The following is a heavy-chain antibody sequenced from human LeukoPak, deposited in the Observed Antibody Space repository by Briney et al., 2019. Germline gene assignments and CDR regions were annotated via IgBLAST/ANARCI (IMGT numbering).Heavy chain of an antibody. Sequence: GGSLRLSCAASRFTFSSYAMHWVRQAPGNGLEWVAVISYDGSNKYYADSVKGRFTISRDNSKNTLYLQMNSLRAEDTAVYYCARDRSSSWYYDYGMDVWGQGTTVTVSS. CDR3: ARDRSSSWYYDYGMDV. D-gene: IGHD6-13*01. CDR1: RFTFSSYA. CDR2: ISYDGSNK. J-gene: IGHJ6*02. V-gene: IGHV3-30*14.